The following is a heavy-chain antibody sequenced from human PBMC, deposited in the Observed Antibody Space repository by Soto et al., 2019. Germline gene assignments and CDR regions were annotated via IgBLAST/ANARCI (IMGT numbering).Heavy chain of an antibody. CDR1: GFTFSSYA. CDR2: ISSNGGST. Sequence: PGGSLRLSCAASGFTFSSYAMHWVRQAPGKGLEYVSAISSNGGSTYYANSVKGRFTISRDNSKNTLYLQMGSLRAEDMAVYYCARSNGGGVYYYYMDVWGKGTTVTVSS. J-gene: IGHJ6*03. D-gene: IGHD3-16*01. V-gene: IGHV3-64*01. CDR3: ARSNGGGVYYYYMDV.